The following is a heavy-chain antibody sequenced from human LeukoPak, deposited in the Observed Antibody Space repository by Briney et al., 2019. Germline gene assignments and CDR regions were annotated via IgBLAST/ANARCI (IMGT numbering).Heavy chain of an antibody. J-gene: IGHJ4*02. D-gene: IGHD6-13*01. CDR1: GGSISSGSYY. Sequence: SQTLSITCTVSGGSISSGSYYCSWIRQPAGKGLEWIGRIYTSGSTNYNPSLKSRVTVSVDTSKNQFSLKLSSVTAADTAVYYCARAEYSSSWYFPGCLHYWGQGTLVTVSS. CDR3: ARAEYSSSWYFPGCLHY. CDR2: IYTSGST. V-gene: IGHV4-61*02.